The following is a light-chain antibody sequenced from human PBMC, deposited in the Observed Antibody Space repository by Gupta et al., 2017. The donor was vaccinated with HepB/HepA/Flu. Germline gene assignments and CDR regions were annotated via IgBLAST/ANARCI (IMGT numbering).Light chain of an antibody. Sequence: QSALPQPASVSGSPVQSITISCTGTSSDVGIYNLVSWYQQHPGKAPKLIIYEVSKRPSGVSNRFSGSKSGNTASLTISGLQPDDEADYYCCSYAGSSTVLFGGGASLTVL. CDR2: EVS. CDR1: SSDVGIYNL. CDR3: CSYAGSSTVL. J-gene: IGLJ2*01. V-gene: IGLV2-23*02.